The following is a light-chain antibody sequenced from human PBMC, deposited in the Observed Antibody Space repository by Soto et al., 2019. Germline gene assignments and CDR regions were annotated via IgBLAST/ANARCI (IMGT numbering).Light chain of an antibody. CDR3: QQFNKWPLT. CDR2: GAS. J-gene: IGKJ4*01. Sequence: EIVMTQSPGTLSVSPGERAALSCRASQSVSSNLAWYQQKPGQAPRLLIYGASTRATGIPARFSGSWSGTEFTLSISSLQSEDFAIYYCQQFNKWPLTFGGGTRVEIK. V-gene: IGKV3-15*01. CDR1: QSVSSN.